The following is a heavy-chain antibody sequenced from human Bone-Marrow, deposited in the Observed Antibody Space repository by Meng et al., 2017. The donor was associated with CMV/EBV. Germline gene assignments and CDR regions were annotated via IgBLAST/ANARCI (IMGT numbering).Heavy chain of an antibody. Sequence: GESLKISCAASGFTFSSYWMSWVRQAPGKGLEWVANIKRDGSEKYSVDSVKGRFTISRDNAKNSLYLQMNSLRAEDTAVYYCARDKGTMYSSGRGDFDIWGQGTMVTVSS. CDR1: GFTFSSYW. CDR3: ARDKGTMYSSGRGDFDI. CDR2: IKRDGSEK. V-gene: IGHV3-7*01. J-gene: IGHJ3*02. D-gene: IGHD6-19*01.